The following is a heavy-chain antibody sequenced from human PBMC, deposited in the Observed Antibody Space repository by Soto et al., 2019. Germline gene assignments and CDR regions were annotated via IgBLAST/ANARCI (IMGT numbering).Heavy chain of an antibody. Sequence: GGSLRLSCAASGFTFDDYAMHWVRQAPGKGLEWVSGISWNSGSIGYADSVKGRFTISRDNAKNSLYLQMNSLRAEDTALYYCAKSGCSSTSCYDWFDYWGQGTLVTVSS. CDR1: GFTFDDYA. V-gene: IGHV3-9*01. CDR3: AKSGCSSTSCYDWFDY. J-gene: IGHJ4*02. D-gene: IGHD2-2*01. CDR2: ISWNSGSI.